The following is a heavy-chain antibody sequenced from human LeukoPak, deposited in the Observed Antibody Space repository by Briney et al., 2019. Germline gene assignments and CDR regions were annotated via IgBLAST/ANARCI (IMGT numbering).Heavy chain of an antibody. Sequence: GGSLRLSCAASGFTFSTYTMNWVRQAPGKGLEWVSFISATSRTISYADSVKGRFTISRDNAKNSLYLQMNSLRAEDTAVYYCARDKGRGWYYVWGQGTTVTVSS. CDR1: GFTFSTYT. V-gene: IGHV3-48*04. CDR3: ARDKGRGWYYV. CDR2: ISATSRTI. J-gene: IGHJ6*02. D-gene: IGHD6-19*01.